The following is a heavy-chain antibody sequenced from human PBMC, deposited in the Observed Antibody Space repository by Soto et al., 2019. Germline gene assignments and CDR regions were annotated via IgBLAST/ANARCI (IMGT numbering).Heavy chain of an antibody. D-gene: IGHD2-15*01. Sequence: QVQLVESGGGVVQPGRSLRLSCAASGFTFSSYAMHWVRQAPGKGLEWVAVISYDGSNKYYADSVKGRFTISRDNSKNTLYLQMNSLRAEDRAVYCCAELLVVAATPLDYWGQGTLVTVSS. J-gene: IGHJ4*02. CDR3: AELLVVAATPLDY. CDR2: ISYDGSNK. CDR1: GFTFSSYA. V-gene: IGHV3-30-3*01.